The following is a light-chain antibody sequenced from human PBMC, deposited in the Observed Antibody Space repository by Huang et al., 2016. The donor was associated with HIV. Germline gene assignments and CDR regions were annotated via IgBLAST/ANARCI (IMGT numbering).Light chain of an antibody. Sequence: DVVTTQSPLSLPVTLGQPASISCRSGQSLVHSDGNTYLSWFQQRPGQSPRRLIYKVSSRDSGVPDRFSGSGSGTDFTLKISRVEAEDVGVYYCMQGTHWPWTFGQGTKVEIK. CDR1: QSLVHSDGNTY. J-gene: IGKJ1*01. CDR2: KVS. CDR3: MQGTHWPWT. V-gene: IGKV2-30*02.